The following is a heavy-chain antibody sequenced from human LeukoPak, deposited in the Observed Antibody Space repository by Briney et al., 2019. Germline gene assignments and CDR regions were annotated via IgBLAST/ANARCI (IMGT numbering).Heavy chain of an antibody. J-gene: IGHJ1*01. CDR3: ARRSGEQLVHFQH. CDR1: GGSFSGYY. Sequence: SETLSLTCAVYGGSFSGYYWSWIRQPPGKGLEWIREINHSGSTNYNPSLKSRVTISVDTSKNQFSLKLSSVTAADTAVYYCARRSGEQLVHFQHWGQGTLVTVSS. D-gene: IGHD6-13*01. CDR2: INHSGST. V-gene: IGHV4-34*01.